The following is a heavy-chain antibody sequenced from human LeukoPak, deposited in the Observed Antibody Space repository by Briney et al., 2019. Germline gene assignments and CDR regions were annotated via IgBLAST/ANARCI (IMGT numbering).Heavy chain of an antibody. Sequence: PSETLSLTCTVSGGSIISSDYCWGWIRQPPGKGLEWIGSVHYSGSTYYNPSLKSRVTISVDTSKNQFSLNLNSVTAADTAVYYCASYYASGSSRFDYCGQGTLVTVSS. D-gene: IGHD3-10*01. CDR1: GGSIISSDYC. CDR3: ASYYASGSSRFDY. J-gene: IGHJ4*02. CDR2: VHYSGST. V-gene: IGHV4-39*01.